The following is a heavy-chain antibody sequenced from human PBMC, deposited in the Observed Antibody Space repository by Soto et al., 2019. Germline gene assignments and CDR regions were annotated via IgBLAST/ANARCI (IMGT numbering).Heavy chain of an antibody. Sequence: XTLSLSCTVSGGSLSEISYCWGWIRQPPGKGLQWIGCMFYSGATYYNPSLKNRVTLSVDTSKNEFSLKLVSVTAPDTAVYYCARHKSGSDWLDPWGQGTLVTVSS. CDR2: MFYSGAT. CDR1: GGSLSEISYC. J-gene: IGHJ5*02. CDR3: ARHKSGSDWLDP. V-gene: IGHV4-39*01. D-gene: IGHD2-15*01.